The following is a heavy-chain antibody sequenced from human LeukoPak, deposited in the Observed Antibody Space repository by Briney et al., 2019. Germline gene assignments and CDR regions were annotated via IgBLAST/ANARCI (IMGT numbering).Heavy chain of an antibody. V-gene: IGHV3-15*01. CDR3: AKGIIQKKLVPSLFDY. D-gene: IGHD6-13*01. CDR2: IKSKADGGAT. J-gene: IGHJ4*02. CDR1: GFSFTYAW. Sequence: GSLILSCAASGFSFTYAWMGWVRPAPGKGLEWVGRIKSKADGGATEYAAPVKSRFTISRDDSKNTLYLQMNSLETEDTAVYYCAKGIIQKKLVPSLFDYWGQGTLVTVSS.